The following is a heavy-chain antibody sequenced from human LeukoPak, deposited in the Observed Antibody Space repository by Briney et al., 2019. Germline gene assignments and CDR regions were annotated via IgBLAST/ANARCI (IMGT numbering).Heavy chain of an antibody. CDR3: ARMRDAYPDY. CDR1: GYSFTSYW. V-gene: IGHV5-51*01. CDR2: IYPDDSDT. D-gene: IGHD5-24*01. J-gene: IGHJ4*02. Sequence: GESLKISCKGSGYSFTSYWIGWVRQMPGKGLEWMGIIYPDDSDTRYSPSFEGQVIISVDKSINTAYLQWSSLKASDTAMYLCARMRDAYPDYWGQGTLLTVSS.